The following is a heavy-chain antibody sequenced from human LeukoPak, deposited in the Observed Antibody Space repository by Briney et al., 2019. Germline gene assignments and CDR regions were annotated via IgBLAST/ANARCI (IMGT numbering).Heavy chain of an antibody. CDR1: GGSISSYY. D-gene: IGHD6-19*01. CDR2: IYHSGTT. V-gene: IGHV4-59*01. CDR3: ARGEPAFSSGWYTYYFDY. Sequence: SETLSLTCTVSGGSISSYYWSWIRQTPGKGLEWIGYIYHSGTTNYNPSLRSRVAISLDTPKNQFSLKLSSVTAADTAVYYCARGEPAFSSGWYTYYFDYWGQGTLVTVSS. J-gene: IGHJ4*02.